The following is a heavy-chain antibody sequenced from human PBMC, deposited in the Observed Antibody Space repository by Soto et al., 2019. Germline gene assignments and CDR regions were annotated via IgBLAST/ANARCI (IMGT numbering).Heavy chain of an antibody. J-gene: IGHJ4*02. CDR2: INPKSGGT. D-gene: IGHD6-13*01. V-gene: IGHV1-2*02. CDR3: VRDGLVSSARYYFDY. CDR1: GYTFTDCY. Sequence: QVQLVQSGAEVKKPGPSVKVSCKASGYTFTDCYVHWVRQAPGQGLEWMGWINPKSGGTNLAQSLKGRVNMTRDMSISTVYMEMSRLKSDDTAVYYCVRDGLVSSARYYFDYWGQGTLVTVSS.